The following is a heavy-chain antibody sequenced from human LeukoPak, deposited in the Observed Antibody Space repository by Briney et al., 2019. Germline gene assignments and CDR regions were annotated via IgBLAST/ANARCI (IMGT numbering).Heavy chain of an antibody. J-gene: IGHJ4*02. V-gene: IGHV3-74*01. CDR2: VNTDGSST. D-gene: IGHD2-15*01. CDR1: GFTFSSYW. Sequence: GGSLTLSCAASGFTFSSYWMHWVRQAPGKGLVWVSRVNTDGSSTRYADSVKGRFTIPRDNAKNTLYLQMNSLRAEDTAVYYCARERPRYCSGGSCYSYYFDYWGQGTLVTVSS. CDR3: ARERPRYCSGGSCYSYYFDY.